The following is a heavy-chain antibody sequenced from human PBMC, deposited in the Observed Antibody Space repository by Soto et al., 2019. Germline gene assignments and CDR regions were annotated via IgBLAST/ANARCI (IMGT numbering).Heavy chain of an antibody. CDR1: GFTFSSYA. CDR2: ISGSGGST. CDR3: AKGEYCSGTTCNYIYYYYMDV. D-gene: IGHD2-2*01. J-gene: IGHJ6*03. V-gene: IGHV3-23*01. Sequence: GGSLRLSCAASGFTFSSYAMTWVRQAPGKGLEWVSAISGSGGSTYYADSGKGRFTISRDNSRNTLFLQMNSLRADDTAVYYCAKGEYCSGTTCNYIYYYYMDVWGKGTTVTVSS.